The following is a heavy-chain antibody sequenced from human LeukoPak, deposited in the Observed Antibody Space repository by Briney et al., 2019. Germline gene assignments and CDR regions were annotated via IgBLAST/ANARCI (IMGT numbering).Heavy chain of an antibody. D-gene: IGHD2-15*01. CDR2: IKSKTDGGTT. CDR3: TTTPKYCSGGSCWPLDY. V-gene: IGHV3-15*07. CDR1: GFTFSNAW. Sequence: GGSLRLSCAASGFTFSNAWMNWARQAPGKGLEWVGRIKSKTDGGTTDYAAPVKGRFTISRDDSKNTLYLQMNSLKTEDTAVYYCTTTPKYCSGGSCWPLDYWGQGTLVTVSS. J-gene: IGHJ4*02.